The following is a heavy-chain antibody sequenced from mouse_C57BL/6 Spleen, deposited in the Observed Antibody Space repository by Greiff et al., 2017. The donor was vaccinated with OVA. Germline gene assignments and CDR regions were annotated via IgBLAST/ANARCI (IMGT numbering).Heavy chain of an antibody. J-gene: IGHJ2*01. Sequence: QVQLQQPGAELVKPGASVKMSCKASGYTFTSYWITWVKQRPGQGLEWIGDIYPGSGSTNYNEKFKSKATLTVDTSSSTAYMQLSSLTSEDSAVYYCVITTVVDYYFDYWGQGTTLTVSS. CDR2: IYPGSGST. CDR3: VITTVVDYYFDY. V-gene: IGHV1-55*01. CDR1: GYTFTSYW. D-gene: IGHD1-1*01.